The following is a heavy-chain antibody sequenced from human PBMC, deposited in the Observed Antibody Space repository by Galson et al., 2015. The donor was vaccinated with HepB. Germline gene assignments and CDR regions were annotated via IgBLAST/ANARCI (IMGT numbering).Heavy chain of an antibody. CDR2: ISYDGSNK. J-gene: IGHJ3*02. Sequence: SLRLSCAASGFTFSSYGMHWVRQAPGKGLEWVAVISYDGSNKYYADSVKGRFTISRDNSKNTLYLQMNSLRAEDTAVYYCAKTGYWGQGTLVTVSSGSASALSGSSGSSDAFDIWGQGTMVTVSS. V-gene: IGHV3-30*18. CDR3: AKTGYWGQGTLVTVSSGSASALSGSSGSSDAFDI. D-gene: IGHD3-22*01. CDR1: GFTFSSYG.